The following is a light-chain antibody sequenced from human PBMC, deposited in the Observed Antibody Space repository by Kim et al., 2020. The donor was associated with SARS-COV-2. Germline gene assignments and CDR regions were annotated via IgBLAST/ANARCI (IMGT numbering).Light chain of an antibody. V-gene: IGLV1-44*01. CDR3: AAWDDSLNGVV. CDR2: SNN. CDR1: SSNIGSNT. Sequence: GTPGQRVTISCSGSSSNIGSNTVNWYQQLPGTAPKLLIYSNNQRPSGVPDRFSGSKSGTSASLAISGLQSEDEADYYCAAWDDSLNGVVFGGGTQLTVL. J-gene: IGLJ2*01.